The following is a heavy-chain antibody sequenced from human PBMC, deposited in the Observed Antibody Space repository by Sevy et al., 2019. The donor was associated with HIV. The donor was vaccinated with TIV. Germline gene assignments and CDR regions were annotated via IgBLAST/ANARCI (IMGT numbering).Heavy chain of an antibody. CDR2: ISYDGSNK. CDR3: AKGEKNFWDSEDYYYVMDV. V-gene: IGHV3-30*18. CDR1: GFTFSSYD. D-gene: IGHD3-3*01. J-gene: IGHJ6*02. Sequence: GGSLRLSCAASGFTFSSYDMHWVHQAPGKGLECVAVISYDGSNKYYAHSVKGRFTISRDNSKNTLFLHMNSLGAEDTGVYYCAKGEKNFWDSEDYYYVMDVWGPGTTVTVSS.